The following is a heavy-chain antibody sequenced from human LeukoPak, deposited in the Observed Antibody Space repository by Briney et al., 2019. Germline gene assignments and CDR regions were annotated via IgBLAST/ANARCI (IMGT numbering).Heavy chain of an antibody. Sequence: KPGGSLRLSCAASGFTFSDYYMSWIRQAPGKGLEWVSYISSSGSTIYYADSVKGRFTISRDNAKNSLYLQMNSLRAEDTAVYYCARGARSGWPQGWDYYYYMDVWGKGTTVTISS. V-gene: IGHV3-11*01. CDR1: GFTFSDYY. CDR3: ARGARSGWPQGWDYYYYMDV. CDR2: ISSSGSTI. J-gene: IGHJ6*03. D-gene: IGHD6-19*01.